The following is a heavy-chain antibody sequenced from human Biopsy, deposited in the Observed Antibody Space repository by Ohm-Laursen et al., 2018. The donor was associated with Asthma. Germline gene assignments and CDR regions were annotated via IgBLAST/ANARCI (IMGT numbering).Heavy chain of an antibody. D-gene: IGHD4-17*01. CDR3: AKAIHGDPVDAFDI. Sequence: GSLRLSCAASGFTVSRDHMFWVRQAPGKGLEWVSVIYSGGTSHTADSVRGRFTLSRDNSKNTLYLQMNSLRAEDTAVYYCAKAIHGDPVDAFDIWGQGTMVTVSS. CDR1: GFTVSRDH. V-gene: IGHV3-53*01. J-gene: IGHJ3*02. CDR2: IYSGGTS.